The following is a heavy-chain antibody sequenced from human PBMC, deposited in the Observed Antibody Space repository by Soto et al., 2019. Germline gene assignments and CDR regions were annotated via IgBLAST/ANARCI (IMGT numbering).Heavy chain of an antibody. CDR1: GYSISSGYY. CDR3: ARVPGLPDTGTNYFDS. J-gene: IGHJ4*01. CDR2: IYQTGTA. D-gene: IGHD1-1*01. V-gene: IGHV4-38-2*01. Sequence: SETLSLTCVVSGYSISSGYYVGWIRQPPGKGLEWLGHIYQTGTAYHNPSLKSRITMSVDTSKNQFSLNLTSVTATDTAVYYCARVPGLPDTGTNYFDSWGHGTLVTVSS.